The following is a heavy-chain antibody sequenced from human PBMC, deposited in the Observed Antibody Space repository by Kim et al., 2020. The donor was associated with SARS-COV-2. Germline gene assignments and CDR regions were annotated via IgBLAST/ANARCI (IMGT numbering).Heavy chain of an antibody. V-gene: IGHV3-74*01. J-gene: IGHJ4*02. CDR3: ARDSSVLLWFGDRNFDY. CDR2: INSDGSST. D-gene: IGHD3-10*01. CDR1: GFTFSSYW. Sequence: GGSLRLSCAASGFTFSSYWMHWVRQAPGKGLVWVSRINSDGSSTSYADSVKGRFTISRDNAKNTLYLQMNSLRAEDTAVYYCARDSSVLLWFGDRNFDYWGQGTLVTVSS.